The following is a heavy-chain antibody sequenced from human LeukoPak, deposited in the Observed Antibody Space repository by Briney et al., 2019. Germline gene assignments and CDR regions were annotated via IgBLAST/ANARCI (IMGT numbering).Heavy chain of an antibody. CDR1: GGSFSGYY. J-gene: IGHJ4*02. CDR3: ARGLWFGDENPPYFDY. Sequence: SETLSLTCAVYGGSFSGYYWSWIRQPPGKGLEWIGEINHSGSTNYNPSLKSRVTISVGTSRNQFSLKLSSVTAADTAVYYCARGLWFGDENPPYFDYWGQGILVTVSS. CDR2: INHSGST. D-gene: IGHD3-10*01. V-gene: IGHV4-34*01.